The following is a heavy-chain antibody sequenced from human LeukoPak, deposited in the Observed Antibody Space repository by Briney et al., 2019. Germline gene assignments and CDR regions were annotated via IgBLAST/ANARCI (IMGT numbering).Heavy chain of an antibody. CDR3: ASWWSGYYFGY. CDR1: GDSISSGGYY. V-gene: IGHV4-31*03. CDR2: IYYSGST. J-gene: IGHJ4*02. Sequence: SETLSLTCTVSGDSISSGGYYWSWIRQHRGKGLEWIGYIYYSGSTYYNPSLKSRVTISVDTSKNQFSLKLSSVTAADTAVYYCASWWSGYYFGYWGQGTLVTVSS. D-gene: IGHD3-3*01.